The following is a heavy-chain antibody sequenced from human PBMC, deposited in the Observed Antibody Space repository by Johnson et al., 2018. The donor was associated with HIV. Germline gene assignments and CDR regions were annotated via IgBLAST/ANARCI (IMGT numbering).Heavy chain of an antibody. CDR1: GFTFDDYT. D-gene: IGHD3-22*01. J-gene: IGHJ3*01. CDR3: AKGLRRITMIVVA. CDR2: ISWDGGST. V-gene: IGHV3-43*01. Sequence: VQLVESGGVVVQPGGSLRLSCAASGFTFDDYTMHWVRQAPGKGLEWVSLISWDGGSTYYADSVKGRFTISRDNSKNSLYLQMNSLRTEDTGLYYCAKGLRRITMIVVAWGQGTMVTVSS.